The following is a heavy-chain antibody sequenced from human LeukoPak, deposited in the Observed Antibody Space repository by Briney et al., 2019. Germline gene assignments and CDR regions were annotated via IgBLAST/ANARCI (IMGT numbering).Heavy chain of an antibody. CDR2: IYYSGST. CDR3: ARQSYYDSSGYYDSLYYYYMDV. CDR1: GGFISSYY. V-gene: IGHV4-59*08. J-gene: IGHJ6*03. Sequence: SETLSLTCTVSGGFISSYYWSWIRQPPGKGLEWIGYIYYSGSTNYNPSLKSRVTMSVDTSKNQFSLKLSSVTAADTAVYYCARQSYYDSSGYYDSLYYYYMDVWGKGTTVTVSS. D-gene: IGHD3-22*01.